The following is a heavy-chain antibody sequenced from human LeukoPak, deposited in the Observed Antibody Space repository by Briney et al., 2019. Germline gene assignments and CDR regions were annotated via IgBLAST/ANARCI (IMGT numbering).Heavy chain of an antibody. Sequence: ASVKVSCTASGYTFTGYYMHWVRQAPGQGLEWMGWINPNSGGTNYAQKFQGRVTMTRDTSISTAYMELSRLRSDDTAVYYCARDSGGSYYMWGEFDYWGQGTLVTVSS. D-gene: IGHD1-26*01. J-gene: IGHJ4*02. V-gene: IGHV1-2*02. CDR3: ARDSGGSYYMWGEFDY. CDR1: GYTFTGYY. CDR2: INPNSGGT.